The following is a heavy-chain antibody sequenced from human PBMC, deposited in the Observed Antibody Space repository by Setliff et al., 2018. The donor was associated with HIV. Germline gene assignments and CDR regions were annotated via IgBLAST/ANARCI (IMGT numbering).Heavy chain of an antibody. D-gene: IGHD4-17*01. Sequence: SETLSLTCTVSGGSISSYYWSWIRQPPGKGLERIGYIYYNGNTNYNPSLKSRVTISVDTSKNQLSLKLSSVTAADTAVYYCAREIYGGNSRPFDYWGQGTLVTVS. CDR3: AREIYGGNSRPFDY. V-gene: IGHV4-59*01. CDR2: IYYNGNT. CDR1: GGSISSYY. J-gene: IGHJ4*02.